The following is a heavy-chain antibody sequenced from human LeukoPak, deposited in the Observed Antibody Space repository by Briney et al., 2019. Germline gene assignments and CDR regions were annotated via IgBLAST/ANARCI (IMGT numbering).Heavy chain of an antibody. Sequence: GGSLRLSCAASGFTFSNNFMTWVRQAPGKGLEWVSFIYSDGNTYYADSVKGRFTLSRDSSRNTLYLQMNSLRVDDTAVYYCAGDTHSSSWYDHWGQGTLVTVSS. CDR3: AGDTHSSSWYDH. J-gene: IGHJ5*02. CDR1: GFTFSNNF. CDR2: IYSDGNT. D-gene: IGHD6-19*01. V-gene: IGHV3-53*01.